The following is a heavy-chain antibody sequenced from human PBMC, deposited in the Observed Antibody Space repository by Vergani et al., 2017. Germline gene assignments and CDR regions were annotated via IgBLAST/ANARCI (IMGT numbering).Heavy chain of an antibody. J-gene: IGHJ5*02. CDR1: GFTFNQYG. V-gene: IGHV3-33*01. Sequence: QVQLLESGGGVVQPGRSLRLSCAASGFTFNQYGMHWVRQAPGKGLEWVAVTWYDGNNKQYADSVKGRFTISRDNSKSTMYLQMNSLRDEDTGVYYCARDLRLLYNRFDPWRRRTLVTVSS. CDR3: ARDLRLLYNRFDP. D-gene: IGHD1-14*01. CDR2: TWYDGNNK.